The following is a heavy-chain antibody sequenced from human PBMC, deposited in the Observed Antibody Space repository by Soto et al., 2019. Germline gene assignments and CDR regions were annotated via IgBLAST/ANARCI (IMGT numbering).Heavy chain of an antibody. CDR1: GDTFTSYC. CDR3: ASRYCWGYRACDY. V-gene: IGHV1-69*02. CDR2: INPILSMS. D-gene: IGHD3-16*01. Sequence: QVQLVQSGAEVKKPGSSVRVSCKASGDTFTSYCINWVRQAPGLGLEWMGRINPILSMSNYAQRFQGRVTITADKSRSTAYTEPSSLRAEDTAMYYCASRYCWGYRACDYWLQGALVTVSS. J-gene: IGHJ4*02.